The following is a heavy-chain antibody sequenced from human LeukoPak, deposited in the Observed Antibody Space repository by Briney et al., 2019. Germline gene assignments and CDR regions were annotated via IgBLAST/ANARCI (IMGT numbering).Heavy chain of an antibody. V-gene: IGHV1-69*05. CDR2: IIPIFGTA. CDR3: ARGNLAAAGIEFGNSIDFDY. Sequence: GASVKVSCKASGGTFSSYAISWVRQAPGQGLEWMGGIIPIFGTANYAQKFQGRVTITTDESTSTAYMELSSLRSEDTAVYYCARGNLAAAGIEFGNSIDFDYWGQGTLVTVSS. J-gene: IGHJ4*02. CDR1: GGTFSSYA. D-gene: IGHD6-13*01.